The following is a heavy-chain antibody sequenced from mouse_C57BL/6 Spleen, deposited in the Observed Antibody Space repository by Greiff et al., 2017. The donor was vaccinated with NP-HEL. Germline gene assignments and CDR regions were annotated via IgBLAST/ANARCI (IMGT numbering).Heavy chain of an antibody. CDR3: ARDSSGYAAMDY. Sequence: VQLQQPGAELVRPGSSVKLSCKASGYTFTSYWMHWVKQRPIQGLEWIGNIDPSDSETHYNQKFKDKATLTVDKSSSTAYMQLSSLTSEDSAVYYCARDSSGYAAMDYWGQGTSVTVSS. V-gene: IGHV1-52*01. CDR1: GYTFTSYW. D-gene: IGHD3-2*02. CDR2: IDPSDSET. J-gene: IGHJ4*01.